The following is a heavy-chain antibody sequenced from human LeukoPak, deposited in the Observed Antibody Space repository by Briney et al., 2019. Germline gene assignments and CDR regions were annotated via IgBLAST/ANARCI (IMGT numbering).Heavy chain of an antibody. CDR1: GFTFSSYA. V-gene: IGHV3-30*04. J-gene: IGHJ4*02. CDR2: ISYDGSNK. D-gene: IGHD2/OR15-2a*01. CDR3: ARAWRIRNYFDY. Sequence: GRSLRLSCAASGFTFSSYAMHWVRQAPGKGLEWVAVISYDGSNKYYADSVKGRFTISRDNSKNTLYLQMNSLRAEDTAVYYCARAWRIRNYFDYWGQGTLVTVSS.